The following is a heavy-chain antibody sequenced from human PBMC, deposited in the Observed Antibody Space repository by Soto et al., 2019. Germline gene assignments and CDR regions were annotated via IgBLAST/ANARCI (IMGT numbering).Heavy chain of an antibody. D-gene: IGHD6-19*01. CDR2: ISHIGSV. CDR1: GVSISSNYY. J-gene: IGHJ4*02. Sequence: QVLLQESGPGLVQPSGTLSLSCAVSGVSISSNYYWGWVRQSPGKGLEWLGDISHIGSVNYSPSLMSRVTISMGRSENQFSLKLNSVTAADTAVYYCVRSFGWYAIDYWGQGTLVIVSS. V-gene: IGHV4-4*02. CDR3: VRSFGWYAIDY.